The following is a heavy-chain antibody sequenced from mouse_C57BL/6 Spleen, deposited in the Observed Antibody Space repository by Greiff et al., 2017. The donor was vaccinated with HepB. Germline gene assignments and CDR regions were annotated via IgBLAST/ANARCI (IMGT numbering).Heavy chain of an antibody. Sequence: VKLQESGAELVKPGASVKLSCKASGYTFTSYWMHWVKQRPGQGLEWIGMIHPNSGSTNYNEKFKSKATLTVDKSSSTAYMQLSSLTSEDSAVYYWARGGYGSSYGYFDVWGTGTTVTVSS. V-gene: IGHV1-64*01. CDR2: IHPNSGST. CDR3: ARGGYGSSYGYFDV. D-gene: IGHD1-1*01. CDR1: GYTFTSYW. J-gene: IGHJ1*03.